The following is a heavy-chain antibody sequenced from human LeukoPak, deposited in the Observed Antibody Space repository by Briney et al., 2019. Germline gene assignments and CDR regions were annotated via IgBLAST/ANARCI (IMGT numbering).Heavy chain of an antibody. CDR3: ARVPESVGINYFDY. J-gene: IGHJ4*02. Sequence: PSETLSLTCAVYGGSFSGYYWSWIRQPPGRGLEWSGEINHRGSTNRNSSLKSRVTISVDTSKNQFSLKVTSVIAADTAVYYCARVPESVGINYFDYRGQGILVTVSS. CDR1: GGSFSGYY. D-gene: IGHD1-26*01. V-gene: IGHV4-34*01. CDR2: INHRGST.